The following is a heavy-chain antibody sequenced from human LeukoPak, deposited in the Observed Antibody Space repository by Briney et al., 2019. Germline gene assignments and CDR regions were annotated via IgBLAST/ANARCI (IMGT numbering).Heavy chain of an antibody. V-gene: IGHV3-30-3*01. CDR3: AKQITMARGVSGNFDY. D-gene: IGHD3-10*01. CDR2: ISYDGSNK. CDR1: GFTFSSYA. Sequence: GGSLRLSCAASGFTFSSYAMHWVRQAPGKGLEWVAVISYDGSNKYYADSVKGRFTISRDNSKNTLYLQMNSLRAEDTAVYYCAKQITMARGVSGNFDYWGQGTLVTVSS. J-gene: IGHJ4*02.